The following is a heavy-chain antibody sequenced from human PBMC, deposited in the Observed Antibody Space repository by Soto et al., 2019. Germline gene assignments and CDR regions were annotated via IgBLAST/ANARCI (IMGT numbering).Heavy chain of an antibody. CDR3: AKGRGGGAVVPDY. V-gene: IGHV3-33*06. CDR1: GFSFSSYG. J-gene: IGHJ4*02. CDR2: IWYDGSNE. Sequence: QVQLVESGGGVVQPGRSLRLSCAASGFSFSSYGIHWVRQAPGKGLEWVAVIWYDGSNEYYADSVKGRFSISRDNSKSTVFLQRNGLSAGDTAVYYCAKGRGGGAVVPDYWGQGTLVTVSS. D-gene: IGHD2-21*01.